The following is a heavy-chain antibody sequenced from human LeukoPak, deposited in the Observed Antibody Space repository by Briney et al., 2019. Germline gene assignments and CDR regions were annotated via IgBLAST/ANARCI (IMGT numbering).Heavy chain of an antibody. V-gene: IGHV5-51*01. J-gene: IGHJ5*02. CDR2: IYPGDSDT. Sequence: GESLKISCRGSGYSFTSYWIGWVRQMPGKGLEWMGIIYPGDSDTRYSPSFQGQVTISADKSISTAYLQWSSLKASDTAMYCCARPEGAAAEYNWFDPWGQGTLVTVSS. D-gene: IGHD6-13*01. CDR3: ARPEGAAAEYNWFDP. CDR1: GYSFTSYW.